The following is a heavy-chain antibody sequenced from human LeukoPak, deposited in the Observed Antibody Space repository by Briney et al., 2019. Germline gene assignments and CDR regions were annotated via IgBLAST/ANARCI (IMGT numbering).Heavy chain of an antibody. CDR3: ARDLGDAFDI. CDR1: GFTFSSYS. J-gene: IGHJ3*02. Sequence: GGSLRLSCAASGFTFSSYSMNWVRQAPGKGLEWVSSISGSSSYIYYADSVKGRFTIPRDNAKNSLYLQMNSLRAEDTAVYYCARDLGDAFDIWGQGTMVTVSS. V-gene: IGHV3-21*01. D-gene: IGHD7-27*01. CDR2: ISGSSSYI.